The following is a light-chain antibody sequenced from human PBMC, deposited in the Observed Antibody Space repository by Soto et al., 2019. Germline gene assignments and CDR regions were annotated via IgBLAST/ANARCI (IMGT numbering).Light chain of an antibody. CDR2: GAS. Sequence: EIVLTQSPGTLSLSPGERVTLSCRASPSVSSTYLAWYQQKPGQAPRLLIYGASSRATGIPDGFSGSGSGTDFTLTISRLEPEDFAVYYCQQYGSSPETFGQGTKVDIK. CDR3: QQYGSSPET. V-gene: IGKV3-20*01. CDR1: PSVSSTY. J-gene: IGKJ1*01.